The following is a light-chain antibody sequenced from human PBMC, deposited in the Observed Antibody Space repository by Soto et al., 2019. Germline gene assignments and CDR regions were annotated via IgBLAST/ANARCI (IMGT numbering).Light chain of an antibody. CDR1: QSVSSK. V-gene: IGKV3-15*01. CDR3: QQYNNWPQT. J-gene: IGKJ2*01. Sequence: EIVMTQSPVTLSVSPGERATLSCRASQSVSSKLACYQQKPGQAPRLLIYGASTRATGIPARFSGSGSGTEFTLSISSQQSEDFAVYYCQQYNNWPQTCGQGTKMEIK. CDR2: GAS.